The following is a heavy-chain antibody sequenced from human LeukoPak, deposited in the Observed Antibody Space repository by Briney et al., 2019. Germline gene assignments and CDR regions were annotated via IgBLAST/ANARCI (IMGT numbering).Heavy chain of an antibody. CDR2: IYYGGST. J-gene: IGHJ2*01. CDR3: ARDLLVGPNGYWYFDL. CDR1: GGSISSYY. Sequence: SETLSLTCTVAGGSISSYYWSWIRPPPGKGLGWNGYIYYGGSTNYNPSLKSRVTISVDPSKNQFSLKLSCVTAADTAVYYCARDLLVGPNGYWYFDLWGRGTLVTVSS. V-gene: IGHV4-59*01. D-gene: IGHD2-2*01.